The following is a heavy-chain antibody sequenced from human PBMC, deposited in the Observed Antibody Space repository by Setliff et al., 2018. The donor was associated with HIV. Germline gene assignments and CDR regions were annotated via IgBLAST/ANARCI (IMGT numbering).Heavy chain of an antibody. J-gene: IGHJ4*02. D-gene: IGHD4-17*01. V-gene: IGHV3-7*03. Sequence: GGSLRLSCAASGFTFSSYWMSWVRQAPGKGLEWVANIQQDGSGKYYVDSVKGRFTISRDNAKNSLSLQMNSLRAEDTAVYYCARDYYGGYGDYDFGNYFDYWGQGTLVTVSS. CDR2: IQQDGSGK. CDR3: ARDYYGGYGDYDFGNYFDY. CDR1: GFTFSSYW.